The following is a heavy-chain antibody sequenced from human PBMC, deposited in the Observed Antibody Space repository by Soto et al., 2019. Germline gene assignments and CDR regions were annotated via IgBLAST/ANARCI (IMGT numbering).Heavy chain of an antibody. Sequence: GGSLRLSCAASGSTFSSYAMSWVRQAPGKGLEWVSAISGSGGSTYYADSVKGRFTISRDNSKNTLYLQMNSLRAEDTAVYYCANDHTVYGSGSYFSWFDPWGQGTLVTVSS. CDR2: ISGSGGST. CDR3: ANDHTVYGSGSYFSWFDP. D-gene: IGHD3-10*01. V-gene: IGHV3-23*01. CDR1: GSTFSSYA. J-gene: IGHJ5*02.